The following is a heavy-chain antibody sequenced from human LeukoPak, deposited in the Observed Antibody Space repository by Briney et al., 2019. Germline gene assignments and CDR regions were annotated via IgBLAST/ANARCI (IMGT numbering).Heavy chain of an antibody. Sequence: PRASVKVSCKASGYTFTSYYMHWVRQAPGQGLEWMGIINPSGGSTSYAQKFQGRVTMTRDTSTSTVYMELSSLRSEDTAVYYCARLCMIVVVPAATTTNCGMDVWGQGTTVTVSS. CDR1: GYTFTSYY. CDR3: ARLCMIVVVPAATTTNCGMDV. CDR2: INPSGGST. V-gene: IGHV1-46*01. D-gene: IGHD2-2*01. J-gene: IGHJ6*02.